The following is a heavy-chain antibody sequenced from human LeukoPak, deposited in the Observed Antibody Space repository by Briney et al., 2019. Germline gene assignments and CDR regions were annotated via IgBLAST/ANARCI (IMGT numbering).Heavy chain of an antibody. CDR2: IDPSDSYT. J-gene: IGHJ1*01. Sequence: GESLKISCKGSGYSFTSYWISWVRQVPGKGLEWMGRIDPSDSYTNYSPSFQGHVTISADKSITTAYLQWRSLKASDTAMCYCATSVGAEYFQHWGQGTLVTVSS. V-gene: IGHV5-10-1*01. CDR1: GYSFTSYW. CDR3: ATSVGAEYFQH.